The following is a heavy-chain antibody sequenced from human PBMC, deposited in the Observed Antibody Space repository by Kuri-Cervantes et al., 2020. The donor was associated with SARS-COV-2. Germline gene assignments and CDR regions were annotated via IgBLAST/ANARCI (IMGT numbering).Heavy chain of an antibody. CDR1: GFTFSSYA. J-gene: IGHJ4*02. Sequence: AGSLRLSCVVSGFTFSSYAMGWVRQAPGKGLEWVASISSRGDSTYYADPVRGRFTISRDNSKHTLYLQMNSLRADDTAVYYCAKNRRTVAAPFDYWGQGTLVTVSS. CDR3: AKNRRTVAAPFDY. V-gene: IGHV3-23*01. D-gene: IGHD4-23*01. CDR2: ISSRGDST.